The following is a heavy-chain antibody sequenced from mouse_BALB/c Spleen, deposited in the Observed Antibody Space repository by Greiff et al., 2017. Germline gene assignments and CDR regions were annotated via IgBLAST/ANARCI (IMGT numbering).Heavy chain of an antibody. CDR1: GYTFTSYT. CDR2: INPSSGYT. D-gene: IGHD2-3*01. Sequence: VQLQQSAAELARPGASVKMSCKASGYTFTSYTMHWVKQRPGQGLEWIGYINPSSGYTEYNQKFKDKTTLTADKSSSTAYMQLSSLTSEDSAVYYCARWSYDGYYGAMDYWGQGTSVTVSS. V-gene: IGHV1-4*02. CDR3: ARWSYDGYYGAMDY. J-gene: IGHJ4*01.